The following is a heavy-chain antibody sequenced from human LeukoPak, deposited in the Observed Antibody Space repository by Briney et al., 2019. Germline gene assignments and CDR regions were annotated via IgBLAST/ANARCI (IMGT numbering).Heavy chain of an antibody. Sequence: ASVKVSCKASGGTFSSYGISWVRQAPGQGLEWMGWINPNSGGTNYAQKFQGRVTMTRDTSISTAYMELSSLRAEDTAVYYCAKAFDSRGSWGFDYWGQGTLVTVSS. J-gene: IGHJ4*02. V-gene: IGHV1-2*02. D-gene: IGHD3-22*01. CDR1: GGTFSSYG. CDR3: AKAFDSRGSWGFDY. CDR2: INPNSGGT.